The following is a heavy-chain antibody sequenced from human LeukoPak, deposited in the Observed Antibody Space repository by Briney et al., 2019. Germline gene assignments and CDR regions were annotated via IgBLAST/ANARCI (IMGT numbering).Heavy chain of an antibody. J-gene: IGHJ5*02. CDR2: ISSSSSYT. CDR1: GFTFSDYY. Sequence: PGGSLRLSCAASGFTFSDYYMSWIRQAPGKGLEWVSYISSSSSYTNYADSVKGRFTISRDNAKNPLYLQMNSLRAEDTAVYYCARFGQSANWFDPWGQGTLVTVSS. D-gene: IGHD3-10*01. CDR3: ARFGQSANWFDP. V-gene: IGHV3-11*06.